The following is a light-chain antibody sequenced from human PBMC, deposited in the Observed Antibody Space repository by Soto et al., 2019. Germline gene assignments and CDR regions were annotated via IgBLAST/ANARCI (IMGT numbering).Light chain of an antibody. V-gene: IGLV2-23*02. CDR3: CSYAGSSTLV. CDR1: SSDVGCYNL. Sequence: QSVLTQPASVSGSPGQSITISFTGTSSDVGCYNLVYWYQQHPGKAPKLMIYEVSKRPSGVSNRFSGSKSGNTASLTISGHQAEDEADYYCCSYAGSSTLVFGGGTKLTVL. CDR2: EVS. J-gene: IGLJ3*02.